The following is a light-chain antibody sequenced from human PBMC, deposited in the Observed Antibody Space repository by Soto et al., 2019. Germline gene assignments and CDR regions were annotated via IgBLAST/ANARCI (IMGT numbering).Light chain of an antibody. V-gene: IGLV2-14*01. CDR2: EVS. J-gene: IGLJ1*01. CDR3: NSYTSKSTGV. CDR1: SSDVGGYGY. Sequence: QSALTQPASVSGSPGQSITISCTGTSSDVGGYGYVSWYQQHPGKAPKLIIYEVSNRPSGVSNRFSGSKSGNTASLTISGLQAEDEADYYCNSYTSKSTGVFGTGTQLTVL.